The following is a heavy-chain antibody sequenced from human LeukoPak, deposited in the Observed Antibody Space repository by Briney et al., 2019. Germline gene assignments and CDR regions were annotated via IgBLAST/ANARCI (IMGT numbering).Heavy chain of an antibody. Sequence: PSETLSLTCDVSGYSIRSNYYWGWIRQPLGKGLEWIGSIYHSGSTYYNPSLKSRVTISVDTSKNQFSLKLSSVTAADTAVYYCARNVSYSFDYWGQGTLVTVSS. CDR3: ARNVSYSFDY. V-gene: IGHV4-38-2*01. J-gene: IGHJ4*02. CDR2: IYHSGST. CDR1: GYSIRSNYY. D-gene: IGHD1-1*01.